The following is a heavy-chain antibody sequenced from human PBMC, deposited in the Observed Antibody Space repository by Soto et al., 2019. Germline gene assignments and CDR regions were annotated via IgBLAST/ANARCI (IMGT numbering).Heavy chain of an antibody. CDR3: ARLGREEWELTGIDH. CDR1: GYKFEGNF. V-gene: IGHV5-10-1*01. CDR2: IDPSDSYN. J-gene: IGHJ4*01. D-gene: IGHD1-26*01. Sequence: GSGYKFEGNFVAGVRLMNGKGLEWMGRIDPSDSYNTYSPSFQGHVTISVDKSINTAYLQWRSLRASDTAMYYCARLGREEWELTGIDHWGHGTLVTVS.